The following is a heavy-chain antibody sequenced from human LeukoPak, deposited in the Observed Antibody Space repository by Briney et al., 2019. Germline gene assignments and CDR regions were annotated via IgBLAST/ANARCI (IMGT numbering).Heavy chain of an antibody. V-gene: IGHV4-59*01. J-gene: IGHJ4*02. CDR1: GGSITRFY. Sequence: PSETLSLTCTVSGGSITRFYWGWIRQPPGKGLEWIGYIYFSGSTNYNPSLKSRVTISVDTSKNQFSLKLSSVTPADTAVYYCARYKAQLWSDFDYWGQGTLVTVSS. CDR2: IYFSGST. D-gene: IGHD5-18*01. CDR3: ARYKAQLWSDFDY.